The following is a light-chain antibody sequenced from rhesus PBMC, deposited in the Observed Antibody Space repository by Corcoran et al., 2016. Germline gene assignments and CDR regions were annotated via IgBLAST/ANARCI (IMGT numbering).Light chain of an antibody. CDR1: QNIYRN. J-gene: IGKJ4*01. CDR2: AAS. CDR3: QQYSGNPRT. Sequence: DIQMTQSPSALSASVGDRVTISCRASQNIYRNLAWYQQKPGKPPKLLIYAASSLETGIPSRFRGSGFGTDFTLTIRSRQPEDSARYFCQQYSGNPRTFGGGTKVELK. V-gene: IGKV1S8*01.